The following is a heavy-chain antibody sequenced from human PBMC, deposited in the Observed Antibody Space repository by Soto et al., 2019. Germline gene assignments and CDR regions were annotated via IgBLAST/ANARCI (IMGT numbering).Heavy chain of an antibody. CDR1: GFTFSSYR. Sequence: EVQLVESGGGLVQPGGSLRLSCAASGFTFSSYRMNWVRQAPGKGLEGVSYISSSSTTIYYADSVKGRFTISRDNAKNSLYLQMNSLRAEDTAVYYCAKGREEWELLRFDPWGQGTLVTVSS. V-gene: IGHV3-48*01. CDR2: ISSSSTTI. J-gene: IGHJ5*02. CDR3: AKGREEWELLRFDP. D-gene: IGHD1-26*01.